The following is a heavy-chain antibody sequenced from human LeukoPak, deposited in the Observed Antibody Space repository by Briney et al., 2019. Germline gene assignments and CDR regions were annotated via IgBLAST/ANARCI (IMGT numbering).Heavy chain of an antibody. CDR2: INHSGNT. Sequence: GSLRLSCAASGFTFSSDGMSWIRQPPGKGLEWIGEINHSGNTNYNPSLKSRVTISVDTSKNQFSLKLSSVTAADTAVYYCARGAVKYSGYDAAPNFDYWGQGTLVTVSS. J-gene: IGHJ4*02. D-gene: IGHD5-12*01. V-gene: IGHV4-34*01. CDR3: ARGAVKYSGYDAAPNFDY. CDR1: GFTFSSDG.